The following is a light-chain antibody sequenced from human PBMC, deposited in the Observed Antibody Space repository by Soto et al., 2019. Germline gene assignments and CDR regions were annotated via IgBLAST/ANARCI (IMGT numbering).Light chain of an antibody. J-gene: IGKJ3*01. V-gene: IGKV1-9*01. CDR1: QGISSY. CDR2: AAS. Sequence: IQLPQSPSSLSASVGDRVTITCRASQGISSYLAWYQQKLGKAPKLLIYAASTLQSGVPSRFSGSGSGTDFTLTISSLQPEDFATYYCQQLNSYPSFTFGPGTKVDIK. CDR3: QQLNSYPSFT.